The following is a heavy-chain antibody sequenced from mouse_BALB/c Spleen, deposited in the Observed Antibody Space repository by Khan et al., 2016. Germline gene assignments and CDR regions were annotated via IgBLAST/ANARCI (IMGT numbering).Heavy chain of an antibody. CDR1: GFTFSSFG. D-gene: IGHD2-1*01. J-gene: IGHJ3*01. Sequence: EVELEESGGGLVQPGGSRKLSCAASGFTFSSFGMHWVRQAPEKGLEWVAYISSGSSTTYYADTVKGRFTISRDKPKNTLFLQMTSLRSEDTAMYYCTRSGNYAWFAYWGQGTLVTVSS. CDR2: ISSGSSTT. CDR3: TRSGNYAWFAY. V-gene: IGHV5-17*02.